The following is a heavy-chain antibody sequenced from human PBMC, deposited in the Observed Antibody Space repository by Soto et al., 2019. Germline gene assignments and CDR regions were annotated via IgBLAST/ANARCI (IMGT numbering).Heavy chain of an antibody. Sequence: QVQLQQWGAGLLKPSETLSLTCAVYGGSFSGYYWSWIRQPPGKGLEWIGEINHSGSTNYNPSLERRVSISVDSYKTQFSLKLSSVTAADTAVYYCARGRGSSWYNYWGQGTLVTVSS. CDR3: ARGRGSSWYNY. J-gene: IGHJ4*02. CDR2: INHSGST. CDR1: GGSFSGYY. D-gene: IGHD6-13*01. V-gene: IGHV4-34*01.